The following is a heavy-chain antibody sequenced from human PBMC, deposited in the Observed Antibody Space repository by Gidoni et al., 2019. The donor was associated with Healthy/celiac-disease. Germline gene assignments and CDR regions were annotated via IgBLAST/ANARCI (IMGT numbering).Heavy chain of an antibody. CDR2: IWYDGSNK. J-gene: IGHJ4*02. CDR1: GFTFNSYG. CDR3: ARGPDSSGYPN. D-gene: IGHD3-22*01. Sequence: VQLLASGGGVVQPGMSLRLSCAASGFTFNSYGMHWVRQAPGKGLEWVSVIWYDGSNKYYADSVKGRFTISRDNSKNKLYLQMNSLRSDDMAVYYCARGPDSSGYPNWGQGTLVTVSS. V-gene: IGHV3-33*01.